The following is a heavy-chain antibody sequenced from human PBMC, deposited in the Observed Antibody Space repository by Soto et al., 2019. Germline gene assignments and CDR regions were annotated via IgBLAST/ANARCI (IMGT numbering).Heavy chain of an antibody. J-gene: IGHJ4*02. CDR3: AKCWAYGSGTDYFDF. Sequence: GGSLRLSCAASGFTFDDYAMHWFGQAPGKGLEWVSGISWNSGSIGYADSVKGRFTISRDNAKNSLYLQMNSLIAEEEALYYCAKCWAYGSGTDYFDFWGQGTLVTVSS. CDR1: GFTFDDYA. CDR2: ISWNSGSI. D-gene: IGHD3-10*01. V-gene: IGHV3-9*01.